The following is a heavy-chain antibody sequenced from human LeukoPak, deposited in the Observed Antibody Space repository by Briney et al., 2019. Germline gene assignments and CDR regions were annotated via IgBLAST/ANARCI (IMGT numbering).Heavy chain of an antibody. V-gene: IGHV3-23*01. CDR1: GFTFSNYA. CDR2: ISTGGDST. J-gene: IGHJ5*02. CDR3: ASGGKYSYGSFDP. Sequence: GGSLRLSCAASGFTFSNYAMSWVRQAPGKGLEWVSAISTGGDSTYYADSVKGRVTISRDNSKNTLYLQMNSLRAEDTAVYYCASGGKYSYGSFDPWGQGTLVTVSS. D-gene: IGHD5-18*01.